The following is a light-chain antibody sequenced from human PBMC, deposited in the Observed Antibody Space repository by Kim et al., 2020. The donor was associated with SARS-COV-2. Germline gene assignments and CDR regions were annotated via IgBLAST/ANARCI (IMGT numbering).Light chain of an antibody. CDR3: QKYGRSPFT. V-gene: IGKV3-20*01. CDR1: QTVTSDY. J-gene: IGKJ2*01. CDR2: GAS. Sequence: EIVLTQSSGTLSLSPGERATLSCRASQTVTSDYLAWYQQKPGQAPRVLIYGASSRATGIPDRFSGSGSGTDFTLTISRLEPEDFAVYYCQKYGRSPFTFGQGTKLEI.